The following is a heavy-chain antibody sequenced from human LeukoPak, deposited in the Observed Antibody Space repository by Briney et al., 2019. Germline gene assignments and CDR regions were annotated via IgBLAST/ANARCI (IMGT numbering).Heavy chain of an antibody. J-gene: IGHJ4*02. CDR1: GFTVTNDY. Sequence: GGSLRLSCAVSGFTVTNDYMNWVRQAPGKGLEWVSIIYSGGSTYYADSVKGRFTISRDISKRTMYLLMNSLRAEDTAVYYCAKVNSVTIFGVVTTRSLDYWGQGTLVTVSS. CDR3: AKVNSVTIFGVVTTRSLDY. CDR2: IYSGGST. D-gene: IGHD3-3*01. V-gene: IGHV3-53*01.